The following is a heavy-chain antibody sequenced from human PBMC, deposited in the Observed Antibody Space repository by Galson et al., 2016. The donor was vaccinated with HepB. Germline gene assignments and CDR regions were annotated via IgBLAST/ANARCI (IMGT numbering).Heavy chain of an antibody. J-gene: IGHJ6*02. Sequence: SLRLSCAASGFTFSRYDMHWVRHVPGKGLEWVSAIGTAGDTYYPGYVKGRFTISRENAKNSLYLQMNSLRDEDTAVYYCARDGGGTGGYYYYARDVWGQGTTVTVSS. CDR1: GFTFSRYD. CDR3: ARDGGGTGGYYYYARDV. D-gene: IGHD1-14*01. V-gene: IGHV3-13*01. CDR2: IGTAGDT.